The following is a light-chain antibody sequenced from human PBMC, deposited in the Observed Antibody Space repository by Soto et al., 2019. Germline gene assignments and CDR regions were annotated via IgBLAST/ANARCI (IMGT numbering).Light chain of an antibody. V-gene: IGLV1-44*01. CDR2: DNN. CDR1: SSNIGINA. J-gene: IGLJ1*01. CDR3: ASWDDSLNGLL. Sequence: QSVLTQPPSASGTPGQRVTISCSGSSSNIGINAVNWYQQLPGTAPKLLMYDNNQRPSGVPDRVSGSKSGTSASLAISGLQSDDDADYYCASWDDSLNGLLFGTGTKLTVL.